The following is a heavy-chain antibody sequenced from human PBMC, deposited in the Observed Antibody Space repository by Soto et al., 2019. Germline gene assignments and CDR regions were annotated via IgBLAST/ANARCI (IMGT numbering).Heavy chain of an antibody. CDR1: GFTFGDYA. J-gene: IGHJ4*02. Sequence: EVQLVESGGGSVQPGRTLRLSCAASGFTFGDYAMHWVRQLPGRGLEWVGRIRDRPDRYTTDYAASVKDRFIISRDDSKNLLYLHMNNLKTEDSAVYFCTREAIQLWFDFWGQGTLVTVSS. D-gene: IGHD5-18*01. CDR2: IRDRPDRYTT. CDR3: TREAIQLWFDF. V-gene: IGHV3-72*01.